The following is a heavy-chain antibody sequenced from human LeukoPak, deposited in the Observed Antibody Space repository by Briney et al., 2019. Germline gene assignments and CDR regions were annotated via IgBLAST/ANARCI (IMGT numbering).Heavy chain of an antibody. J-gene: IGHJ3*02. D-gene: IGHD3-10*01. Sequence: GGSLRLSCAASGFTVSSNYMSWVRQAPGKGLEWVSVIYSGGSTYYADSVKGRFTISRDNSKNTLYLQMNSLRAEDTAVYYCASPYYSDAFDIWGQGTMVTVSS. CDR2: IYSGGST. CDR1: GFTVSSNY. V-gene: IGHV3-53*01. CDR3: ASPYYSDAFDI.